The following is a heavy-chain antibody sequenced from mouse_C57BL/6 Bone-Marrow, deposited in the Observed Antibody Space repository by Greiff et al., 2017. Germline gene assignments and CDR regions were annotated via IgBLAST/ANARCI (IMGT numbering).Heavy chain of an antibody. CDR2: IRSKSNNYAT. V-gene: IGHV10-1*01. CDR3: VRHYYGSYAMDY. Sequence: DVKLQESGGGLVQPKGSLKLSCAASGFSFNTYAMNWVRQAPGKGLEWVARIRSKSNNYATYYADSVKDRFTISRDDSESMLYLQMNNLKTEDTAMYYCVRHYYGSYAMDYWGQGTSVTVSS. D-gene: IGHD1-1*01. CDR1: GFSFNTYA. J-gene: IGHJ4*01.